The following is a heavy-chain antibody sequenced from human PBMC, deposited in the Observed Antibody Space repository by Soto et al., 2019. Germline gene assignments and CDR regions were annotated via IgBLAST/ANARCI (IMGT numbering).Heavy chain of an antibody. CDR2: IYYSGST. CDR3: AISGDIVVVPAATSFDY. D-gene: IGHD2-2*01. J-gene: IGHJ4*02. CDR1: GGSISSYY. V-gene: IGHV4-59*08. Sequence: PSETLSLTCTVSGGSISSYYWSWIRQPPGKGLEWIGYIYYSGSTNYNPSLKSRVTISVDTSKNQFSLKLSSVTAADTAVYYCAISGDIVVVPAATSFDYWGQGTLVTVSS.